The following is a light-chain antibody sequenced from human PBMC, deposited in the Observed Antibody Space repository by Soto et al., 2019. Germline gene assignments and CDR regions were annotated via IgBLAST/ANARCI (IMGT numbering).Light chain of an antibody. CDR3: QSYDSSLTGV. CDR1: SSNIGSNY. J-gene: IGLJ1*01. CDR2: RNN. Sequence: QSVLTQPPSASGTPGQRVNISCSGSSSNIGSNYVYWYRQFPGTAPKLLIQRNNQRPSGVPARFSGSKSGTSASLAISGLRSEDEADYYCQSYDSSLTGVFGTGTKVTVL. V-gene: IGLV1-47*01.